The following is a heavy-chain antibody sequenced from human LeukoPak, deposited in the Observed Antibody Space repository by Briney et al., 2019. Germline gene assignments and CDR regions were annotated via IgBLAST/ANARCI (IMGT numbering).Heavy chain of an antibody. CDR3: ARGEDNADEYLREDY. CDR1: GFPFSSYW. J-gene: IGHJ4*02. V-gene: IGHV3-7*04. CDR2: INQDGSEK. D-gene: IGHD2/OR15-2a*01. Sequence: PGGSLRLSCAGSGFPFSSYWMTWVRQAPGEGLEWVANINQDGSEKSYVDSVRGRFTISRDNAKNSLYLQMNRVGAEDTAVYYCARGEDNADEYLREDYWGQGILVTVSS.